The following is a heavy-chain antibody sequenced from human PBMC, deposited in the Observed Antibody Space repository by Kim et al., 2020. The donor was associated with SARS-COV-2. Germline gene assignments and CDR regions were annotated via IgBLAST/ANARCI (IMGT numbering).Heavy chain of an antibody. V-gene: IGHV4-59*01. CDR2: ISDSGTT. CDR3: ARGGLGFTRGRFDP. D-gene: IGHD2-21*01. Sequence: SETLSLSCTVSGGSMTFYHWSWIRQPPGQGLEWIGYISDSGTTNYNPSLKSRVTISIDTSKNQFSLILKSVTAADTAVYYCARGGLGFTRGRFDPWGQGILLTVSS. J-gene: IGHJ5*02. CDR1: GGSMTFYH.